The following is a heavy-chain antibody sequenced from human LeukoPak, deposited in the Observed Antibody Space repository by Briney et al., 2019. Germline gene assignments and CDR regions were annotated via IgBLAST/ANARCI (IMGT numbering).Heavy chain of an antibody. CDR3: AKRLATTPVDY. CDR2: ISYDGSNK. V-gene: IGHV3-30-3*02. Sequence: PGGSLRLSCAASGFTFSSYAMHWVRQAPGKGLEWVAVISYDGSNKYYADSVKGRFTISRDNSKNTLYLQMNSLRAEDTAVYYCAKRLATTPVDYWGQGTLVTVSS. D-gene: IGHD5-24*01. J-gene: IGHJ4*02. CDR1: GFTFSSYA.